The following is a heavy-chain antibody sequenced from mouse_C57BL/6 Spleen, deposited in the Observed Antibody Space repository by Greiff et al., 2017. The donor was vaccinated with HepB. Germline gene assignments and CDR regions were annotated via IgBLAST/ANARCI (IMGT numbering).Heavy chain of an antibody. CDR2: IDPETGGT. Sequence: LQESGAELVRPGASVTLSCKASGYTFTDYEMHWVKQTPVHGLEWIGAIDPETGGTAYNQKFKGKAILTADKSSSTAYMELRSLTSEDSTVYYCTRGDPYYFDYWGQGTTLTVSS. CDR3: TRGDPYYFDY. D-gene: IGHD2-13*01. J-gene: IGHJ2*01. CDR1: GYTFTDYE. V-gene: IGHV1-15*01.